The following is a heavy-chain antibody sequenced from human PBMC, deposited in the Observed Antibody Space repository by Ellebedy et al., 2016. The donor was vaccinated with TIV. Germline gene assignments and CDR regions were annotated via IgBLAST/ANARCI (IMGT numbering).Heavy chain of an antibody. CDR3: TTTMYYYDSGGYPTGDVLDI. J-gene: IGHJ3*02. V-gene: IGHV3-15*07. CDR2: IKSKGDGETT. Sequence: PGGSLRLSCAASGFTFSNVWMNWVRQAPGKGLEGVGRIKSKGDGETTAYAAPVKGRFTISRDDSKNTLYLQMNSLKTEDTAVYYCTTTMYYYDSGGYPTGDVLDIWGQGTIVTVSS. CDR1: GFTFSNVW. D-gene: IGHD3-22*01.